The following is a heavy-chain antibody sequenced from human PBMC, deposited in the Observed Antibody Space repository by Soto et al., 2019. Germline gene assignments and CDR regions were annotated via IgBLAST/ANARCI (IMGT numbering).Heavy chain of an antibody. CDR2: INHSGST. CDR3: ARGGLGQIVVVSYYFDY. CDR1: GGSFSGYY. J-gene: IGHJ4*02. D-gene: IGHD2-2*01. Sequence: SETLSLTCAVYGGSFSGYYWSWIRQPPGKGLEWIGEINHSGSTNYNPSLKSRVTISVDTSKNQFSLKLSSVTAADTAVYYCARGGLGQIVVVSYYFDYWGQGTLVTVSS. V-gene: IGHV4-34*01.